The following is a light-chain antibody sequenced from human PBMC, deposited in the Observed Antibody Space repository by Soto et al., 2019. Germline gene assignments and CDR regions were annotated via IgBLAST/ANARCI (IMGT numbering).Light chain of an antibody. CDR3: HQYASAPQT. V-gene: IGKV3-20*01. J-gene: IGKJ1*01. Sequence: EIVLTQSPGTLSLSPGERATLSCRASQNVAKNYLAWYRQKPGQAPRLLIHAASSRVTGIPDRFSGSGSGTDFTLTISRLEPEEFAVYYCHQYASAPQTFGQGTKVEIK. CDR2: AAS. CDR1: QNVAKNY.